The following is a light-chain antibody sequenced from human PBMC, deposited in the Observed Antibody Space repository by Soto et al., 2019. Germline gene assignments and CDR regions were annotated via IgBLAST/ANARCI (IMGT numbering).Light chain of an antibody. CDR3: QQYYSTPPVT. CDR1: QSVLYSSNNKNY. CDR2: WAS. V-gene: IGKV4-1*01. J-gene: IGKJ4*01. Sequence: DIVMTQSPDSLAVSLGERATINCKSSQSVLYSSNNKNYLAWYQQKPGQPPKLLIYWASTRESGVPDRFSGSGSGTALTLTIISLQAEDVAVYYCQQYYSTPPVTFGGGTKVEIK.